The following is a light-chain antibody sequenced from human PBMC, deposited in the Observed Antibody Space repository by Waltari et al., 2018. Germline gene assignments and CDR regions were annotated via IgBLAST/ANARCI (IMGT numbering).Light chain of an antibody. Sequence: SYVVTQSPSVSVAPGETARITCGGAHIGSKRVHSYQKRPGQAPVLVISYDSDRPSGIPERFSGSNSGNTATLTISWVEADDEADYYCLVWHSTTDHHGVFGGGTKLTVL. CDR3: LVWHSTTDHHGV. CDR1: HIGSKR. J-gene: IGLJ2*01. CDR2: YDS. V-gene: IGLV3-21*04.